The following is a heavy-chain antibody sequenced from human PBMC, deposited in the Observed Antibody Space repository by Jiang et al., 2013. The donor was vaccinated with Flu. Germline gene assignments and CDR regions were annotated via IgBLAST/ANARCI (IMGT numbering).Heavy chain of an antibody. J-gene: IGHJ4*02. Sequence: SLTCTVSSGSISSGGYFWSWIRQHPGKGLEWIGSIYYSGSTFYNPSLKSRLTMSVDASKDQFSLRLSSVTAADTAVYYCARGVRQQGLPPYYFGYWGQGTLVTVSS. V-gene: IGHV4-31*03. CDR3: ARGVRQQGLPPYYFGY. CDR1: SGSISSGGYF. CDR2: IYYSGST. D-gene: IGHD6-19*01.